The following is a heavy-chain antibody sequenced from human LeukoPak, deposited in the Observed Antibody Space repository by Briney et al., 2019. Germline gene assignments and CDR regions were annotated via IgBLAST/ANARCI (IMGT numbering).Heavy chain of an antibody. CDR2: ISGYNGQT. J-gene: IGHJ4*02. CDR1: GYTFTSHG. CDR3: ARDIAISQFDY. D-gene: IGHD3-9*01. Sequence: ASVKVSCKASGYTFTSHGISWVRQAPGQGLEWMGWISGYNGQTEYSQKLQVRVTMTTDTSTSTAYMELRSLTFDDTANYYCARDIAISQFDYWGQGTLVTVSS. V-gene: IGHV1-18*01.